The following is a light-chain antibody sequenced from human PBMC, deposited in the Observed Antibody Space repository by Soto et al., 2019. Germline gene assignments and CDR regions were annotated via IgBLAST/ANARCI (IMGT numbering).Light chain of an antibody. CDR2: AAS. V-gene: IGKV1D-12*01. CDR1: KGIGSW. J-gene: IGKJ4*01. Sequence: DVQMTQSPSAVSTSVGGRVTITCGASKGIGSWLAWYQQKPGKAPKLLIYAASSLQSGVPSRFRGSGSGTDFTLTISSLQPEDFATYYCQQANSFPLTFGGGTKVEIK. CDR3: QQANSFPLT.